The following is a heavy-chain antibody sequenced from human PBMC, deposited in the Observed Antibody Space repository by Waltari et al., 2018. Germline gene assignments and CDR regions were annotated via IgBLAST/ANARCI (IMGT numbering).Heavy chain of an antibody. D-gene: IGHD2-15*01. CDR1: GFTSSRFG. J-gene: IGHJ4*02. CDR2: IWHDGSNE. CDR3: ASQSTTLFDY. Sequence: QVQLVESGGGVVQPGMSLRLSCAASGFTSSRFGMHWVRQAPGKGLEWVAVIWHDGSNEYYVDSVKGRFTISRDNSKNTLYLQMNSLRAEDSAVYYCASQSTTLFDYWGQGTLVTVSS. V-gene: IGHV3-33*01.